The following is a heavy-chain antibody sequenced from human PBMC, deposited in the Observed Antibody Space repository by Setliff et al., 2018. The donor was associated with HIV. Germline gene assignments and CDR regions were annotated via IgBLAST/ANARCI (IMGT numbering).Heavy chain of an antibody. Sequence: SVKVSCKASGGTFSSYAINWVRQAPGQGLEWMGRIIPIFGTANYAQKFQGRVTITADESTSTAYMELSTLRSEDTAVYFCARRTIDYYYMDVWGKGTTVTVSS. CDR2: IIPIFGTA. V-gene: IGHV1-69*13. CDR1: GGTFSSYA. J-gene: IGHJ6*03. CDR3: ARRTIDYYYMDV.